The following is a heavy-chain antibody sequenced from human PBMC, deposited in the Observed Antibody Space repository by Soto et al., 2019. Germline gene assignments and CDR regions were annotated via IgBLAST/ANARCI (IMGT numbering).Heavy chain of an antibody. J-gene: IGHJ5*02. CDR1: GGSISGGDYH. Sequence: SETLSLTCTVSGGSISGGDYHWSWIRQPPGKGLEWVGYIYDSATYPNPSLKRGVLISVDTSKNQFSLQLSSWTAAATAASYFAAGSCSSSGCYWCDPWGQGSLVTVSS. V-gene: IGHV4-30-4*01. CDR2: IYDSAT. CDR3: AAGSCSSSGCYWCDP. D-gene: IGHD2-2*01.